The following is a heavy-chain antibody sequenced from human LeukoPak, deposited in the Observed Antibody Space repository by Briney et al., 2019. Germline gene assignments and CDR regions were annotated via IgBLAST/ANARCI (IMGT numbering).Heavy chain of an antibody. CDR2: IWYDGSNK. CDR1: GFTFSSYG. CDR3: ARDERIIAAAVY. D-gene: IGHD6-13*01. V-gene: IGHV3-33*01. Sequence: PGRALILSCASSGFTFSSYGMHWVRQAPGKGLEWVAVIWYDGSNKYYPDSVKGRFTISRDNSKNTLYLQMNSLRAEDTAVYYCARDERIIAAAVYWGQGTLVTVSS. J-gene: IGHJ4*02.